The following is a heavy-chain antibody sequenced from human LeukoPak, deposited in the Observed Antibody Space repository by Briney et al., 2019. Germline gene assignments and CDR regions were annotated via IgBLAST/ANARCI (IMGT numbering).Heavy chain of an antibody. D-gene: IGHD6-13*01. V-gene: IGHV3-53*01. J-gene: IGHJ4*02. CDR1: GFTVSSNY. CDR2: IYSGGTT. Sequence: PGGSLRLSCAASGFTVSSNYMSWVRQAPGKGLEWVSVIYSGGTTNYADSVKGRFTISRDNSKNTLILQMNSLRAEDTAVYYCARGWYSSSWYHFDYWGQGTLVTVSS. CDR3: ARGWYSSSWYHFDY.